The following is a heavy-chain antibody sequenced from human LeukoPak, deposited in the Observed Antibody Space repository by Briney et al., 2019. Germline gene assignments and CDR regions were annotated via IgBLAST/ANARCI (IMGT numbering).Heavy chain of an antibody. Sequence: ASVTVSCKVSGYTLTELSMHWVRQAPGKGLEWMGGFDPEDGETIYAQKFQGRVTMTEDTSTDTAYMELSSLRSEDTAVYYCATATYGDYRGVWFDPWGQGTLVTDPS. J-gene: IGHJ5*02. CDR2: FDPEDGET. CDR1: GYTLTELS. CDR3: ATATYGDYRGVWFDP. D-gene: IGHD4-17*01. V-gene: IGHV1-24*01.